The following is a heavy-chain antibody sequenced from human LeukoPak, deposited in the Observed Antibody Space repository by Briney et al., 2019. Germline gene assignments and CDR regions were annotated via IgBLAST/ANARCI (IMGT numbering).Heavy chain of an antibody. CDR2: INPNSGGT. D-gene: IGHD6-13*01. CDR3: AKAAAGSQHSYYYYYYLDV. CDR1: GYSFTNYG. Sequence: AASVKVSCKASGYSFTNYGITWVRQAPGQGLEWMGWINPNSGGTNYAQKFQGRVTMTRDTSISTAYMELSRLRSDDTAVYYCAKAAAGSQHSYYYYYYLDVWGTGTTVTISS. V-gene: IGHV1-2*02. J-gene: IGHJ6*03.